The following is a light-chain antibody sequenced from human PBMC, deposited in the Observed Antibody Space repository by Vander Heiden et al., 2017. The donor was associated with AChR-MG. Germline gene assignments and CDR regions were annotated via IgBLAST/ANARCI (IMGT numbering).Light chain of an antibody. V-gene: IGKV3-15*01. CDR3: LQDNNWPPLT. J-gene: IGKJ4*01. Sequence: EIVMTQSPATLSVSPGERATLSCRASQSVRSSLAWFQQKPGQAPRLLIYGASTRATGIPARFSGSGSGTEFTLTISSLQSEDFAVYYCLQDNNWPPLTFGGGTTVEIK. CDR1: QSVRSS. CDR2: GAS.